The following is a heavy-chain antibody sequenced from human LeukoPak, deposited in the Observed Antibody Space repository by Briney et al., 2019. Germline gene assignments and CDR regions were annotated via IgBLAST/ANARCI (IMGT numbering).Heavy chain of an antibody. CDR3: ARGGWSMVRGVIIGGFDY. Sequence: SETLSLTCTVSGSSINDYYWSWIRQSPEKGLEWIGNIYYTGDTNYNPSLKGRVTISVNTSRSQFSLKLSSVTAADTAVYYCARGGWSMVRGVIIGGFDYWGQGTLVTVSS. CDR1: GSSINDYY. J-gene: IGHJ4*02. D-gene: IGHD3-10*01. CDR2: IYYTGDT. V-gene: IGHV4-59*01.